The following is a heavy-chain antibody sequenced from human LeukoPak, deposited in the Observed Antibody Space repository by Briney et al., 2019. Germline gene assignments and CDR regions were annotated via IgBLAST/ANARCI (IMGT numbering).Heavy chain of an antibody. D-gene: IGHD3-22*01. J-gene: IGHJ4*02. CDR2: ICGDCGST. CDR1: GHTLDVYA. V-gene: IGHV3-43*02. CDR3: AEDISDDSIGDGLVDY. Sequence: GGPQSLLCGVCGHTLDVYAMLWVRDATGGALEWFSLICGDCGSTYCADSVKGRFTICRDNSKNSLYLQMNSLRTEDTALYYCAEDISDDSIGDGLVDYWGQGTLVTVSS.